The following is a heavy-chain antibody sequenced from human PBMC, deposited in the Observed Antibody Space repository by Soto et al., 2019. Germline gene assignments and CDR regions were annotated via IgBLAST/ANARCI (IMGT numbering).Heavy chain of an antibody. V-gene: IGHV3-30-3*01. Sequence: QVQLVESGGGVVQPGRSLRLSCAASGFTFSSYAMHWVRQAPGKGLEWVAVISYDGSNKYYADSVKGRFTISRDNSKNTLYLQMNSLRAEHTAVYYCARVPNWGQGTLVTVSS. CDR3: ARVPN. CDR1: GFTFSSYA. J-gene: IGHJ4*02. CDR2: ISYDGSNK.